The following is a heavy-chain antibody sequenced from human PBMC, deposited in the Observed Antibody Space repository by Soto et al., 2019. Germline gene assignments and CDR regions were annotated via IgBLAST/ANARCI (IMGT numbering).Heavy chain of an antibody. CDR2: IYSGGST. J-gene: IGHJ4*02. Sequence: GGSLRLSCSVSGFTVSSNHMSWVRQAPGKGLEWVSIIYSGGSTHDADSVRGRFTISRDNSKNTLYLQMNSLRAEDTAVYYCARDLRRESYWGQGTLVTVSS. CDR3: ARDLRRESY. D-gene: IGHD4-17*01. CDR1: GFTVSSNH. V-gene: IGHV3-53*01.